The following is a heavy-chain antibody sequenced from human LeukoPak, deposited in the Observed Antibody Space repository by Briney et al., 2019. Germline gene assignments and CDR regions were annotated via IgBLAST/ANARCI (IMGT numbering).Heavy chain of an antibody. V-gene: IGHV3-64*01. CDR3: ARISTGGADY. J-gene: IGHJ4*02. CDR1: GFTFSSYA. D-gene: IGHD2-21*01. CDR2: ISSNGGST. Sequence: PGGSLRPSCAASGFTFSSYAMHWVRQAPGKGLEYVSAISSNGGSTYYANSVKGRFTISGDNSKNTLYLQMGSLRAEDMAVYYCARISTGGADYWGQGTLVTVSS.